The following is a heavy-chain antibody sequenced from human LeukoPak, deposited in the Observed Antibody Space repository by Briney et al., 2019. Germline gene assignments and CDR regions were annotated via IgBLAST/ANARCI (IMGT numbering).Heavy chain of an antibody. J-gene: IGHJ4*02. CDR2: IDRDGGEK. CDR1: GFTFSNYW. V-gene: IGHV3-7*01. CDR3: ARDQGAAGDY. Sequence: GRSLRLSCAASGFTFSNYWMTWVRQAPGKRQEWVANIDRDGGEKFYVDSVKGRFTISRDNAEDSLYLQMNSLRAEDTALYYCARDQGAAGDYWGQGTLVTVSS. D-gene: IGHD6-13*01.